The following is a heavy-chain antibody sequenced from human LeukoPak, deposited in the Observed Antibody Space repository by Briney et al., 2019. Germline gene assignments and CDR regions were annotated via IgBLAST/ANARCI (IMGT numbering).Heavy chain of an antibody. D-gene: IGHD6-13*01. CDR3: ARSIGGSSSWYHRGEWFDP. Sequence: PSETLSLTCTVSGGSISSYYWSWIRQPPGKGLEWIGYIYYSGSTNYNPSLKSRVTISVDTSKNQFSLKLSSVTAADTAVYYCARSIGGSSSWYHRGEWFDPWGQGTLVTVSS. CDR2: IYYSGST. V-gene: IGHV4-59*08. J-gene: IGHJ5*02. CDR1: GGSISSYY.